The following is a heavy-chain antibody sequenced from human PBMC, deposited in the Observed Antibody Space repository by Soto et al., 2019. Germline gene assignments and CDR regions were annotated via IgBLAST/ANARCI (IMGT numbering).Heavy chain of an antibody. CDR1: GGSFRGYY. CDR2: IDHRGST. J-gene: IGHJ6*02. CDR3: ARDKTEVTTFVYYYYGMDV. D-gene: IGHD3-16*01. V-gene: IGHV4-34*01. Sequence: QVQLQQWGAGLLKPSETLSLTCAVYGGSFRGYYWSWIRQPPGKGLEWIGEIDHRGSTNYNPSLKRRLPLPVETSKNQFSLKLSSVTAEDTAVYYCARDKTEVTTFVYYYYGMDVWGQGTTVTVSS.